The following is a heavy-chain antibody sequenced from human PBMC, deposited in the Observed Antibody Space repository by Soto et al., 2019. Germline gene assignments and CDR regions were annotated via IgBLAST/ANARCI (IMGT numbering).Heavy chain of an antibody. Sequence: EVQLVESGGGLVQPGGSLRLSCAASGFTFSSYSMNWVRQAPGKGLEWVSYISSSSSTIYYADSVKGRFTISRDNVKNSLYLQMNSLRAEDTAVYYCAREHRLAVAGTGVDYWGQGTLVTVSS. CDR1: GFTFSSYS. J-gene: IGHJ4*02. CDR2: ISSSSSTI. D-gene: IGHD6-19*01. V-gene: IGHV3-48*01. CDR3: AREHRLAVAGTGVDY.